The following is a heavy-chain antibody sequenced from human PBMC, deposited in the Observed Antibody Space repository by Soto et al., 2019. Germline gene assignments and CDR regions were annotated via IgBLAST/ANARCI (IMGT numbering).Heavy chain of an antibody. CDR2: IKSKTDGGTT. Sequence: EVQLVESGGGLVKPGGSLRLSCAASGFSFSNTWMNWVRQAPGKGLEWVGRIKSKTDGGTTDNAAPVKGRFTISRDDSKNTLYLQMNSLTTEDTALYYCATSRRGTYYYYDSSGYLDYWGQGALVTVSS. V-gene: IGHV3-15*07. D-gene: IGHD3-22*01. CDR1: GFSFSNTW. J-gene: IGHJ4*02. CDR3: ATSRRGTYYYYDSSGYLDY.